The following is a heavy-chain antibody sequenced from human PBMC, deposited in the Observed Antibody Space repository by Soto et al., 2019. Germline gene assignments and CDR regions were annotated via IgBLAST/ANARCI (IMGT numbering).Heavy chain of an antibody. CDR2: IIPILGTT. Sequence: QVQLEQSGAEVKKPGSSVKVSCKTSGDTFSNYALAWVRQAPGQGLQWMGGIIPILGTTKYAQKFQDRVTFTADEVTSTVYMELSSLRSEDTAIDYGASGGRAGYKNWGPGTLVTVSS. D-gene: IGHD5-18*01. J-gene: IGHJ1*01. CDR1: GDTFSNYA. V-gene: IGHV1-69*01. CDR3: ASGGRAGYKN.